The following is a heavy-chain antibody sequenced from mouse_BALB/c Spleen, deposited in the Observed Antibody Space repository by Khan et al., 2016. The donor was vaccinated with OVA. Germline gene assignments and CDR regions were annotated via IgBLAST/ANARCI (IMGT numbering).Heavy chain of an antibody. V-gene: IGHV1S137*01. CDR2: ISTDSVNT. Sequence: VQLQESGPELVRPGVSVKISCKGSGYTFTDYSMHWVKQSHAKSLEWIGVISTDSVNTNYNQKFKGKATLPVDKSSSTAYMELARMTSEDSAIYYYAIRDYFDYWGQGTTLTVSS. CDR3: AIRDYFDY. CDR1: GYTFTDYS. J-gene: IGHJ2*01.